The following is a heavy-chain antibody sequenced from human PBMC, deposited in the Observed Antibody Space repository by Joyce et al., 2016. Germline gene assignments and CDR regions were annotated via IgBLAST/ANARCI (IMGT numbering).Heavy chain of an antibody. CDR3: AGGWSSNYYFDI. D-gene: IGHD4-11*01. J-gene: IGHJ2*01. CDR1: GGSFGNYY. CDR2: ISYSRSTT. Sequence: QVQLQQWGAGLLKPSETLSLTCTISGGSFGNYYWAWIRQTPGKGLEWIGEISYSRSTTTDNPSLKSRVAISIDTSKNQFSLNLNSVTAADTAVYYCAGGWSSNYYFDIWGRGTLVTVSS. V-gene: IGHV4-34*01.